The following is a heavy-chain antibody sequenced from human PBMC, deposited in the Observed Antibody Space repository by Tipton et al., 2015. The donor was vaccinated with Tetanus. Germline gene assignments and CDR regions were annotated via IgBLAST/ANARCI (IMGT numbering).Heavy chain of an antibody. CDR1: GFAFSSYW. CDR2: IKQDGTEK. D-gene: IGHD6-19*01. Sequence: SLRLSCEASGFAFSSYWMSWVRQAPGKGLEWVANIKQDGTEKYYGDSVRGRFTISRDNAKNSLYLQMNSLRAEDTAVYYCARESVSIIAVPMPKYWGQGTLVTVSS. CDR3: ARESVSIIAVPMPKY. J-gene: IGHJ4*02. V-gene: IGHV3-7*01.